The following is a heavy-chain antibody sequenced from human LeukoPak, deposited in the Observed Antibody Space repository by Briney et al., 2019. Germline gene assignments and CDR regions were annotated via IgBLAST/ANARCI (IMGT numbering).Heavy chain of an antibody. V-gene: IGHV5-51*01. CDR1: GYSFTDYW. CDR2: VYPRESDT. CDR3: ARQPTTEILGVLETETFAFDI. Sequence: LGESLKISCKGSGYSFTDYWIAWVRQRPGQGLEWMGVVYPRESDTQYSPSMQGQVTISTDQSVAAAYLHWTSLRASDTAIYYCARQPTTEILGVLETETFAFDIWGQGTMVTVSS. D-gene: IGHD4-17*01. J-gene: IGHJ3*02.